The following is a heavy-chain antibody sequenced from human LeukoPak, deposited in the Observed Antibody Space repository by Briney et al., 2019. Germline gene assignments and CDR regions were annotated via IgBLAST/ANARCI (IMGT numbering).Heavy chain of an antibody. J-gene: IGHJ5*02. Sequence: SETLSLTCTVSGASLSNYYWSWIRQPAGKRLEWLGRINMSGTTNYNSNSSLKSRVTMSVDTSKNQFSLRLTSVSAADTAVYYCARGLRESGSLDWFDPWGQGTLVTVSS. CDR1: GASLSNYY. CDR3: ARGLRESGSLDWFDP. V-gene: IGHV4-4*07. CDR2: INMSGTT. D-gene: IGHD1-26*01.